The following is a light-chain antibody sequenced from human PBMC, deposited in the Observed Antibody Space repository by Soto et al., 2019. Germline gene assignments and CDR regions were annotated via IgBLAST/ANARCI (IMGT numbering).Light chain of an antibody. Sequence: DIQMTQSPSTLSASVGDRVTITCRASQTISNRLVWYQQKPGKAPNLLIYKASSLETGVPSRFSGSGSGTEFTLTISGLQPDDFATYYCQQFNSYPWTFGQGTKVEIK. CDR3: QQFNSYPWT. V-gene: IGKV1-5*03. CDR1: QTISNR. J-gene: IGKJ1*01. CDR2: KAS.